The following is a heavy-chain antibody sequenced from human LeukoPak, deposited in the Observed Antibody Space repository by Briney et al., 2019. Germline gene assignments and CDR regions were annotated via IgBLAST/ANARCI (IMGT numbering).Heavy chain of an antibody. CDR1: GYTFTGYY. V-gene: IGHV1-2*02. Sequence: ASVKVSCKASGYTFTGYYMHWVRQAPGQGLEWMGWIYPNSGATKYAQKFQGRVTMTRDTSISTAYMELSGLRSDDTAVYYCGTLLSNGPFNYWGQGSLVTVSS. CDR2: IYPNSGAT. CDR3: GTLLSNGPFNY. J-gene: IGHJ4*02.